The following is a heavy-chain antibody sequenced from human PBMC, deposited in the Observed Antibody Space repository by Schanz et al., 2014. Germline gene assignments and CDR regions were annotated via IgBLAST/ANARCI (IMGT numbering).Heavy chain of an antibody. CDR3: AKSDAFDI. CDR1: GFTFSSYA. J-gene: IGHJ3*02. Sequence: ERLVESGGGVVQPGRSLRLSCAASGFTFSSYALHWVRQAPGKGLEWVSAISGSGGSTYYADSVKGRFTISRDNSKNTLYLQMNSLRAEDTAVYYCAKSDAFDIWGQGTLVTVSS. CDR2: ISGSGGST. V-gene: IGHV3-23*04.